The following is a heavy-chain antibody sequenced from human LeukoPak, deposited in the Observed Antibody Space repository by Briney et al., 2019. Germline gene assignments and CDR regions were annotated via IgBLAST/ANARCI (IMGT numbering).Heavy chain of an antibody. CDR1: GGSISSYS. CDR3: ASGSGHSYGSVNFDY. CDR2: IYYSGST. D-gene: IGHD5-18*01. J-gene: IGHJ4*02. Sequence: SETLSLTCTVSGGSISSYSWSWIRQPPGKGLEWIGYIYYSGSTNYNPSLKSRVTISVDTSKNQFSLKLSSVTAADTAVYYCASGSGHSYGSVNFDYWGQGTLVTVSS. V-gene: IGHV4-59*08.